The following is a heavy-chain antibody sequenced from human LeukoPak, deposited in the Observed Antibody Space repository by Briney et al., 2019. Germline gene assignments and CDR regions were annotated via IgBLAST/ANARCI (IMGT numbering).Heavy chain of an antibody. J-gene: IGHJ2*01. CDR1: GYTFNDYY. CDR3: ARERDIVVVTAISWYFDL. V-gene: IGHV1-2*02. Sequence: SVTVSCQASGYTFNDYYMQWLGQAPRQGLEGMGWINPNSCDTNFPQKFQGRVTMTRDTSISTAYMELSRLRSDDTAVYYCARERDIVVVTAISWYFDLWGRGTLVTVSS. CDR2: INPNSCDT. D-gene: IGHD2-21*02.